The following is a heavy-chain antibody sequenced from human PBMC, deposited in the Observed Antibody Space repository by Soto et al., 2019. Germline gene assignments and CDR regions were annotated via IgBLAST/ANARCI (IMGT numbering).Heavy chain of an antibody. J-gene: IGHJ3*01. D-gene: IGHD1-1*01. CDR3: ARDSLWVQLEPLADAFHF. Sequence: ASVKVSCKASGYTFTSYGISWVRQAPGQGLEWMGWISAYNGNTNYAQKLQGRVTMTTDISTSTAYMELRSLRSDDTAIYYCARDSLWVQLEPLADAFHFPGQGTIVTGS. V-gene: IGHV1-18*01. CDR1: GYTFTSYG. CDR2: ISAYNGNT.